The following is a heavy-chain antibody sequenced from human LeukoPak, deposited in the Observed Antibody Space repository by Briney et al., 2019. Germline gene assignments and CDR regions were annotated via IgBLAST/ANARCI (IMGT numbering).Heavy chain of an antibody. J-gene: IGHJ4*02. D-gene: IGHD5-18*01. V-gene: IGHV1-69*06. CDR1: GGTFSSYA. CDR3: AATTPGYSYGLGY. Sequence: GASVKVSCKASGGTFSSYAISWVRQAPGQGLEWMGGIIPIFGTANYAQKFQGRVTITADKSTSTAYMELSSLRSEDTAVYYCAATTPGYSYGLGYWGQGTLSPSPQ. CDR2: IIPIFGTA.